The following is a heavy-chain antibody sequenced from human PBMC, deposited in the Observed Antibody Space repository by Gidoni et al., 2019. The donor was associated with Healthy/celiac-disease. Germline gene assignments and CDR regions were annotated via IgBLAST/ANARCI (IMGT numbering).Heavy chain of an antibody. D-gene: IGHD6-13*01. J-gene: IGHJ4*02. CDR1: GFTFSSYG. V-gene: IGHV3-30*03. Sequence: QVQLVESGGGVVQPGRSLRLSCAASGFTFSSYGMHWVRQAPGKGLEWVAVISYDGSNKYYADSVKGRFTISRDNSKNTLYLQMNSLRAEDTAVYYCAILDHSSSLGYWGQGTLVTVSS. CDR2: ISYDGSNK. CDR3: AILDHSSSLGY.